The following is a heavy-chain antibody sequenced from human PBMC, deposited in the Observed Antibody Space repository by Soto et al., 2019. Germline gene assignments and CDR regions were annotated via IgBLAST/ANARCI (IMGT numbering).Heavy chain of an antibody. V-gene: IGHV2-5*02. D-gene: IGHD5-12*01. CDR3: IHTSLYEGDF. Sequence: QITLKESGPTLVKPTQTLTLTCSCSGFSLDSKGVGVGWIRQPPGKALEWLALIYWDDDKVYRPSLQSRLTITKDTANNQVVLTMTDMDPVDTATYYCIHTSLYEGDFWGQGTLVTVSS. J-gene: IGHJ4*02. CDR2: IYWDDDK. CDR1: GFSLDSKGVG.